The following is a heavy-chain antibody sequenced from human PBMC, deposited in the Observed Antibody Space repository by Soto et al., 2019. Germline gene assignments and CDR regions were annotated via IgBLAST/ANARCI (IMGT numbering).Heavy chain of an antibody. CDR1: GFSFTTYG. J-gene: IGHJ5*02. CDR3: TKSWLFEKNWFDP. CDR2: ISSTGLYT. Sequence: GGSLRLSCAASGFSFTTYGMSWVRQAPGKGLEWVSDISSTGLYTYLADSVKGRFTISRDNSKNTLYLQMNSLRVDGTAVYFCTKSWLFEKNWFDPWGQGTLVNVSS. V-gene: IGHV3-23*01. D-gene: IGHD3-22*01.